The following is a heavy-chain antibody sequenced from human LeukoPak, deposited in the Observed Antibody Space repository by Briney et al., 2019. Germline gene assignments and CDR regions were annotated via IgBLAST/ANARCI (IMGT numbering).Heavy chain of an antibody. CDR2: IWYDGSNK. V-gene: IGHV3-33*01. CDR1: GFTFSSYG. D-gene: IGHD2-2*02. Sequence: GGSLRLSCAASGFTFSSYGMHWVRQAPGKGLEWVAVIWYDGSNKYYADSVKGRFTISRDNSKNTLYLQMNSLRAEDTAVYYCARGYCSSTSCYTSYYSYGMDVWGQGTTVTVSS. CDR3: ARGYCSSTSCYTSYYSYGMDV. J-gene: IGHJ6*02.